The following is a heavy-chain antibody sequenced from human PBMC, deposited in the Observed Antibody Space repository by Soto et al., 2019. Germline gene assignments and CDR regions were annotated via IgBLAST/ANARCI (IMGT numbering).Heavy chain of an antibody. V-gene: IGHV3-30*03. J-gene: IGHJ4*02. Sequence: GGSLRLSCAASGFTFSSYGMHWVRQAPGKGLEWVAVISYDGSNKYYADSVKGRFTISRDNSKDTLYLQMNSLRAEDTAVYYCAIDYFDYWGQGTLVTVSS. CDR3: AIDYFDY. CDR1: GFTFSSYG. CDR2: ISYDGSNK.